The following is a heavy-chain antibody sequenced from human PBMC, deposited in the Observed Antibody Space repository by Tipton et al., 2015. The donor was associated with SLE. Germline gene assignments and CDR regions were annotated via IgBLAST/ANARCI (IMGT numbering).Heavy chain of an antibody. CDR2: IRYDESDK. J-gene: IGHJ4*02. Sequence: SLRLSCAASGFKFTNHGMHWVRQAPGKGLEWVAFIRYDESDKYYADSVKGRFTISRDNSKSTVYVQMNSLRADDTAVYYCANEGDITGPGTLGHWGQGTLVTVS. CDR3: ANEGDITGPGTLGH. D-gene: IGHD6-13*01. CDR1: GFKFTNHG. V-gene: IGHV3-30*02.